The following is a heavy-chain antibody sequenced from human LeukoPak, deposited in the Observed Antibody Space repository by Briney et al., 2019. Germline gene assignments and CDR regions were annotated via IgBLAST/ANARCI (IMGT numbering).Heavy chain of an antibody. D-gene: IGHD1-1*01. Sequence: PGGSLRLSCATSGFSFSSYAMSWVRQAPGKGLEWVSAISGSGGSTYYADSVKGRSTISRDNSKNTLYLQMNSLGAEDTAVYYCAKGPYGNLYYYYMDVWGKGTTVTVSS. V-gene: IGHV3-23*01. CDR3: AKGPYGNLYYYYMDV. CDR2: ISGSGGST. CDR1: GFSFSSYA. J-gene: IGHJ6*03.